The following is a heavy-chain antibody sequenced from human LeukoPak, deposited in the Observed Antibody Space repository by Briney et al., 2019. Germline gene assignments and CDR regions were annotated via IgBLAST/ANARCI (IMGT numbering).Heavy chain of an antibody. CDR3: NSSIAAAGTYFDY. CDR2: ISGSGGST. J-gene: IGHJ4*02. V-gene: IGHV3-23*01. CDR1: GFTFSSYA. Sequence: QPGGSLRLSCAASGFTFSSYAMSWVRQAPGKGLEWVSAISGSGGSTYYADSVKGRFTISRDNSKNTLYLQMNSLRAEDTAVYYCNSSIAAAGTYFDYWGQGTLVTVSS. D-gene: IGHD6-13*01.